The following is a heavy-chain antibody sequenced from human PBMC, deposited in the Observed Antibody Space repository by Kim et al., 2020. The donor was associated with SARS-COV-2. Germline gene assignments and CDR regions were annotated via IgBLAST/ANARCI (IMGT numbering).Heavy chain of an antibody. D-gene: IGHD5-12*01. J-gene: IGHJ4*02. V-gene: IGHV3-15*01. CDR2: IKSKTVGGTT. CDR3: ITDFGDGYNGD. CDR1: GFTFSNAW. Sequence: GGSLRLSCAASGFTFSNAWMTWVRQAPGKGLDWVGRIKSKTVGGTTDYAAPVKGRFTISRDDSKNTVYLQMNSLKTEDTAVYYCITDFGDGYNGDWGQGTLVTVSS.